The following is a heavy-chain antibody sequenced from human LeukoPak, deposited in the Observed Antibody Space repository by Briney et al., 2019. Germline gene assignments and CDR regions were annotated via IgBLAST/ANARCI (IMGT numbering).Heavy chain of an antibody. CDR2: INPNSGGT. CDR3: ATSSIAAAGTAHDY. V-gene: IGHV1-2*02. Sequence: ASVKVSCKASGYTFTSYGISWVRQAPGQGLEWMGWINPNSGGTNYAQKFQGRVTMTRDTSISTAYMELSRLRSDDTAVYYCATSSIAAAGTAHDYWGQGTLVTVSS. CDR1: GYTFTSYG. J-gene: IGHJ4*02. D-gene: IGHD6-13*01.